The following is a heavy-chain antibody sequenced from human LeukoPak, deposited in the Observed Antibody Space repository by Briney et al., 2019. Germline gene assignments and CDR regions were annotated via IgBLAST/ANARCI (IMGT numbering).Heavy chain of an antibody. J-gene: IGHJ4*02. Sequence: GESLKISCKGSGYSFTSYWIGWVRQMPGKGLEWMGIIYPGDSDTRYSPSFQGQVTISADKSIRTAYLQWSSLKASDTAIYYCARHHDYGDYGCFDYWCQGTLVTVSS. V-gene: IGHV5-51*01. D-gene: IGHD4-17*01. CDR1: GYSFTSYW. CDR3: ARHHDYGDYGCFDY. CDR2: IYPGDSDT.